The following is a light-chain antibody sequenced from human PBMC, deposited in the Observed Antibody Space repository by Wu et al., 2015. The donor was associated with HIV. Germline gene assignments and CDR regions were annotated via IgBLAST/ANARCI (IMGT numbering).Light chain of an antibody. CDR3: QQYGSSLFT. V-gene: IGKV3-20*01. CDR1: QSVSSSH. Sequence: EIVLTQSPGTLSLSPGERATLSCRASQSVSSSHLAWYQQKPGQAPRLLMYGASSRATGIPDRFSGSGSGTDFTLTISRLEPEDFAVYYCQQYGSSLFTFGQGTKLEI. CDR2: GAS. J-gene: IGKJ2*01.